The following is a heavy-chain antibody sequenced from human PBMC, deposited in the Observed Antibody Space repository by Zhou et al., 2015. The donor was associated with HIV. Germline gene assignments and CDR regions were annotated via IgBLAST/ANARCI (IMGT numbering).Heavy chain of an antibody. CDR2: IIPLFGTT. CDR3: ARFITMIVAGKSYYGMDV. J-gene: IGHJ6*02. Sequence: QVQLVQSGAEVKKPGSSVKVSCKASGGTFGSYAINWVRQAPGRGLEWVGGIIPLFGTTTYAQMLPGRVVITADESTSTAYMELSSLRSEDTAVYYCARFITMIVAGKSYYGMDVWGQGTTVTVSS. CDR1: GGTFGSYA. V-gene: IGHV1-69*01. D-gene: IGHD3-22*01.